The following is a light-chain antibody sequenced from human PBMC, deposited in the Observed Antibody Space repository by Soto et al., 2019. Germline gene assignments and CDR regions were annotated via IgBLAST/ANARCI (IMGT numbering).Light chain of an antibody. CDR2: KTS. CDR1: QSISSW. V-gene: IGKV1-5*03. Sequence: DIQMTQSPSTLSASVGDRVSITCRASQSISSWLAWYQQKPGKAPKLLIYKTSSLESGVPSRFSGSGSGTEFTLTISSLQPDDFATYYCQQRVTFGQGTKVEIK. CDR3: QQRVT. J-gene: IGKJ1*01.